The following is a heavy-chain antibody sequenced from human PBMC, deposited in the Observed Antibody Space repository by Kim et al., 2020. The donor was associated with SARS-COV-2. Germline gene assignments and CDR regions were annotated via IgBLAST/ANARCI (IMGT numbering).Heavy chain of an antibody. J-gene: IGHJ4*02. CDR2: ST. D-gene: IGHD1-26*01. Sequence: STYNADTLKCRFTISRDNPKITLYLQVNSRRAEDTAVYYCARLEVGALDYWGQGTLVTVSS. V-gene: IGHV3-53*01. CDR3: ARLEVGALDY.